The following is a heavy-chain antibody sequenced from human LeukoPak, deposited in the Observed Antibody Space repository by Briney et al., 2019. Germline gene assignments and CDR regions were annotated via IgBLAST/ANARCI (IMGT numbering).Heavy chain of an antibody. CDR3: ASNHASRRGYYGMDV. CDR1: GYTFTSYA. V-gene: IGHV1-18*01. Sequence: ASVKVSCKASGYTFTSYAMHWVRQAPGQGLEWMGWISAYNGNTNYAQKLQGRVTMTTDTSTSTAYMELRSLRSDDTAVYYCASNHASRRGYYGMDVWGQGTTVTVSS. CDR2: ISAYNGNT. D-gene: IGHD3-10*01. J-gene: IGHJ6*02.